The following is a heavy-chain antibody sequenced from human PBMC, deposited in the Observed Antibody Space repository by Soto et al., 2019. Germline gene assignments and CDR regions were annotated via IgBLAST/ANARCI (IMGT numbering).Heavy chain of an antibody. D-gene: IGHD6-13*01. V-gene: IGHV3-23*01. CDR2: ISGSGDST. CDR3: ARRGPGTYFDY. CDR1: GFTFSSYA. Sequence: GGSLRLSCAASGFTFSSYAMNWVRQAPGKGLEWVSVISGSGDSTYYADAVKGRFTISRDNSKNTLYLQMNSLRTEDTAVYYCARRGPGTYFDYWGQGTLVTVSS. J-gene: IGHJ4*02.